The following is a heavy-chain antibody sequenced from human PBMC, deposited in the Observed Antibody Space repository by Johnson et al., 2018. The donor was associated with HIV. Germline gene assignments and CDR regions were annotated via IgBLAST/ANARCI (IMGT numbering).Heavy chain of an antibody. V-gene: IGHV3-9*01. J-gene: IGHJ3*02. D-gene: IGHD3-22*01. CDR2: ISWNGDNT. CDR3: VRGDYDRSDAFDI. Sequence: VQLVESGGGLVQPGRSLRLSCAASGFTFDDYAMHWVRQAPGKGLEWVSGISWNGDNTGYADSVKGRFTISRDSAKNSLYLQMNSLRAEDTALYYCVRGDYDRSDAFDIWGQGTMVTVSS. CDR1: GFTFDDYA.